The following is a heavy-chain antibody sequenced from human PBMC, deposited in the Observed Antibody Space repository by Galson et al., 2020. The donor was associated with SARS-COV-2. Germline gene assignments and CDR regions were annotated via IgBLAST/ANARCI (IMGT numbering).Heavy chain of an antibody. Sequence: ETGGSLRLPCAASAFNFSTYSTNWVRQAPGKGLEWVTFISSSSSYIYYADSVKGRFTISRDNAKNSLYLQMNSLRAEDTAVYYCARAQLRTIFGVVTEALDALDFWGQGTMVTVCS. D-gene: IGHD3-3*01. CDR1: AFNFSTYS. V-gene: IGHV3-21*01. J-gene: IGHJ3*01. CDR3: ARAQLRTIFGVVTEALDALDF. CDR2: ISSSSSYI.